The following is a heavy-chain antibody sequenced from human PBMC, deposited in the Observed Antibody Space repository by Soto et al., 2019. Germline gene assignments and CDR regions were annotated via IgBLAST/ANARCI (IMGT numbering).Heavy chain of an antibody. CDR3: ARRRDGYTGVWFDP. J-gene: IGHJ5*02. CDR2: VYYSGST. Sequence: SETLSLTCTVSGAPMSAFYWSWVRQPPGKGLEWIGHVYYSGSTNYNPSLKSRVTISLDTSKNQFSLNLTSVTAADTAMYYCARRRDGYTGVWFDPWGQGTLVTVS. D-gene: IGHD5-12*01. CDR1: GAPMSAFY. V-gene: IGHV4-59*01.